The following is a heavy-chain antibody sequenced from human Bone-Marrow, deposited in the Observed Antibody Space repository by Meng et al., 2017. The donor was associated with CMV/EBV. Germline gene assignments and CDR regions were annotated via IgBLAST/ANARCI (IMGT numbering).Heavy chain of an antibody. Sequence: GGSLRLSCAASGFTFTTFWMTWVRQAPGKGLEWVANIKEDGSGQWYVDSVKGRFTISRDNAKKSVYLQMNSLRAEDKAVYYCVRYANSQYGMDVWGQGTTVTVSS. CDR3: VRYANSQYGMDV. D-gene: IGHD2-21*01. CDR1: GFTFTTFW. J-gene: IGHJ6*02. CDR2: IKEDGSGQ. V-gene: IGHV3-7*01.